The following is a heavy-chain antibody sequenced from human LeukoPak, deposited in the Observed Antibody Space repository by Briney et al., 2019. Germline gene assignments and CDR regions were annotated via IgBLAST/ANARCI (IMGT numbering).Heavy chain of an antibody. J-gene: IGHJ4*02. Sequence: PSEPLSLTCIVSGDSISNYYWSWIRQPAGKGLEWIGRIYTSGSTNYNPSLKSRVTMSVDTSKNQFSLNLSSVTAADTAVYSCAREGRDGYNYRALDYWAREPWSASPQ. CDR2: IYTSGST. CDR1: GDSISNYY. CDR3: AREGRDGYNYRALDY. V-gene: IGHV4-4*07. D-gene: IGHD5-12*01.